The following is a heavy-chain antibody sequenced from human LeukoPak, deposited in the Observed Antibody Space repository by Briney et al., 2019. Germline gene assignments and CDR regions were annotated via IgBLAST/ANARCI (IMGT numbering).Heavy chain of an antibody. CDR2: ISASGGNT. CDR1: EFTFSSYA. J-gene: IGHJ4*02. Sequence: GGSLRLSCAASEFTFSSYAMQWVRQAPGKGLEWVSGISASGGNTWYADSVKGRFTISRDNSKNTLYLQMNSLRVDDTAVYFCARDHRIGGSWGQGTLVTVSP. D-gene: IGHD3-16*01. CDR3: ARDHRIGGS. V-gene: IGHV3-23*01.